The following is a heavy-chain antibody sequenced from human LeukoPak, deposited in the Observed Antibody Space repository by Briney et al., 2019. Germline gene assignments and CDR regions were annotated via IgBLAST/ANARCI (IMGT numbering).Heavy chain of an antibody. CDR3: ARSLAAIY. J-gene: IGHJ4*02. CDR1: GGSFSGYY. V-gene: IGHV4-34*01. D-gene: IGHD2-2*01. Sequence: KPSETLSLTCAVYGGSFSGYYWSWIRQPPGKGLEWIGEINHSGSTNYNPSLKSRVTISVDTSKNQFSLKLSSVTAADTAVYYCARSLAAIYWGQGTLVTVSS. CDR2: INHSGST.